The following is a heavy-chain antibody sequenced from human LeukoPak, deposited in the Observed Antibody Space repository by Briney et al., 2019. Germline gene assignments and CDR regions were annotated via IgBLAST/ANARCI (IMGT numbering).Heavy chain of an antibody. V-gene: IGHV4-39*01. J-gene: IGHJ5*02. CDR2: IYHSGNT. D-gene: IGHD3-10*01. CDR1: GGSISSGSYY. Sequence: SETLSLNCPVSGGSISSGSYYCGWIRQPPGKGLEWIGSIYHSGNTYYNPSLKSRVTLSVDTSKNQFSLKLSAVTAADTAVYYCAGSNYDNWFDPWGQGTLVSVSS. CDR3: AGSNYDNWFDP.